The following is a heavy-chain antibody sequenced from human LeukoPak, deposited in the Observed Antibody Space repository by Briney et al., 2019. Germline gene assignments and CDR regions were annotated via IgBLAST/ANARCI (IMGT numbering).Heavy chain of an antibody. CDR3: ASHPYGVLDY. Sequence: PGGSLRLSCAVSGFSFNTYWMTWVRQAPGKGLEWVANIKQDGSEKYYVDSVKGRFTISRDNAKNSLYLQMNSLRAEDTAVYYCASHPYGVLDYWGQGTLVTVSS. D-gene: IGHD4-17*01. J-gene: IGHJ4*02. CDR2: IKQDGSEK. V-gene: IGHV3-7*01. CDR1: GFSFNTYW.